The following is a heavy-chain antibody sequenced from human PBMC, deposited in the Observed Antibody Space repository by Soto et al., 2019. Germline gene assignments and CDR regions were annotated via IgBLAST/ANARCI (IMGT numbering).Heavy chain of an antibody. D-gene: IGHD6-19*01. CDR3: AAAAIPVAGRHPYF. J-gene: IGHJ4*02. V-gene: IGHV1-2*02. CDR2: INPNNGVT. CDR1: GYMFTGFY. Sequence: QVQLVQSGAEVKRPGASVKVSCKASGYMFTGFYLHWVRQAPGQGLEWMGWINPNNGVTTYAKNFQGRVTMTRDSSISTAYMELSSLRSDDTAVYFCAAAAIPVAGRHPYFWGQGTVVTVS.